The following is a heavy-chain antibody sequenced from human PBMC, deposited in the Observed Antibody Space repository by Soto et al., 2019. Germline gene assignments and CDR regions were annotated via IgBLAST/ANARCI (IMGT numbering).Heavy chain of an antibody. V-gene: IGHV1-8*01. CDR2: MNPNSGNT. CDR1: GYTFTSYD. D-gene: IGHD3-10*02. CDR3: ARGAVFRGVRRNWFDP. Sequence: ASVKVSCKASGYTFTSYDINWVRQATGQGLEWMGWMNPNSGNTGYAQKFQGRVTMTRNTSISTAYMELSSLRSEDTAVYYCARGAVFRGVRRNWFDPWGQGTLVTVSS. J-gene: IGHJ5*02.